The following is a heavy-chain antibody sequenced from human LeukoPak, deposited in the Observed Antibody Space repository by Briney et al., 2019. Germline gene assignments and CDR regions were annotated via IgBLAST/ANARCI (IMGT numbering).Heavy chain of an antibody. J-gene: IGHJ4*02. D-gene: IGHD6-19*01. V-gene: IGHV4-59*12. CDR2: IYYSGST. CDR3: ARFPCIAVAGDY. Sequence: SETLSLTCTVSGGSISSYYWSWIRQPPGKGLEWIGYIYYSGSTNYNPSLKSRVTISVDTSKNQFSLKLSSVTAADTAVYYCARFPCIAVAGDYWGQGTLVTVSS. CDR1: GGSISSYY.